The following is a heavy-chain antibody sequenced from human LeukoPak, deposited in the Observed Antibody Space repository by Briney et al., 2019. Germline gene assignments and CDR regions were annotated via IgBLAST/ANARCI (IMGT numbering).Heavy chain of an antibody. J-gene: IGHJ3*02. V-gene: IGHV4-39*01. Sequence: SETLSLTCTVSDDSVKSRSYYWGWIRQPPGKGLEWIGSIYYSGSIYHNPSLKSRVTISVDTSKNQFSLKLSSVTAADTAVYYCARGGRFLEWFRAFDIWGQGTMVTVSS. CDR1: DDSVKSRSYY. D-gene: IGHD3-3*01. CDR3: ARGGRFLEWFRAFDI. CDR2: IYYSGSI.